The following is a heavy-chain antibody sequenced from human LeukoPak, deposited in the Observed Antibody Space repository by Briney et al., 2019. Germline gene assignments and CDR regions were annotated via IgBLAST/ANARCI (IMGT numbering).Heavy chain of an antibody. J-gene: IGHJ4*02. CDR3: AKDTQNREFDY. V-gene: IGHV3-23*01. CDR2: ICGIGTNT. CDR1: GFTFSIYA. Sequence: GGSLRLSCAASGFTFSIYAMSWVRQAPGKGLEWVSAICGIGTNTFYADSVKGRFTISRDNSKNTLYLQMNSLRAEDTAMYYYAKDTQNREFDYWGQGTLVTVSS.